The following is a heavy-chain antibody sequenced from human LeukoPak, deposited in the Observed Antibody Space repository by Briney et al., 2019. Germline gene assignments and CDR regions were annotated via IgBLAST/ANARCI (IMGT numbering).Heavy chain of an antibody. CDR2: VSVNGGTT. V-gene: IGHV3-23*01. Sequence: PGGSLRHSCAASGFTFSSCALSWVRQAPGKGLEWVSTVSVNGGTTYYADSVRGRFTISRDNSKNTLYLQMNSLRAENTAVYFCAKELHGSGNYAFDYWGQGTLVTVSS. CDR3: AKELHGSGNYAFDY. D-gene: IGHD3-10*01. J-gene: IGHJ4*02. CDR1: GFTFSSCA.